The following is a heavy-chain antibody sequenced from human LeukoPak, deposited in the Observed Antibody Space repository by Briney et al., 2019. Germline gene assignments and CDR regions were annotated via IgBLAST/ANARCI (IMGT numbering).Heavy chain of an antibody. J-gene: IGHJ6*04. D-gene: IGHD3-10*01. Sequence: ASVKVSCKASGYTFTSYGISWVRQAPGQGLEWMGWISAYNGNTNYAQKLQGRVTMTTDTSTSTAYMELRSLRSDDTAVYYCAILEDGSGSYYNWGGPYGMDVWGKGTTVTVSS. CDR3: AILEDGSGSYYNWGGPYGMDV. CDR2: ISAYNGNT. V-gene: IGHV1-18*04. CDR1: GYTFTSYG.